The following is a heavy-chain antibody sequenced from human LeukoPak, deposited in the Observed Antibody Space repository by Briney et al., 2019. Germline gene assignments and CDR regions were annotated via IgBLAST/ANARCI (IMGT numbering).Heavy chain of an antibody. CDR1: GFTFSSYS. Sequence: PGGSLRLSCAASGFTFSSYSMNWVRQAPGKGLEWVSYIISSSSTIYYADSVKGRFTISRDNAKNSLYLQMNSLRAEDTAVYYCARDRRYFDWLFQFDYWGQGTLVTVSS. J-gene: IGHJ4*02. CDR3: ARDRRYFDWLFQFDY. V-gene: IGHV3-48*01. CDR2: IISSSSTI. D-gene: IGHD3-9*01.